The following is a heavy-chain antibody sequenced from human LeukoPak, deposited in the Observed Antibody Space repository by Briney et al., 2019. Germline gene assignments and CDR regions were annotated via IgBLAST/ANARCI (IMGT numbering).Heavy chain of an antibody. CDR2: SSYDGTDK. V-gene: IGHV3-30*18. J-gene: IGHJ4*02. CDR1: GFAFSNYA. CDR3: AKDEPGSYSPSDY. D-gene: IGHD3-10*01. Sequence: PGRSLRLSCAASGFAFSNYAMHWVRQAPGKGLEWLAFSSYDGTDKYYADSVKGRFTISRDNSKNTLYLQMNSLRAEDTAVYYCAKDEPGSYSPSDYWGQGTLVTVSS.